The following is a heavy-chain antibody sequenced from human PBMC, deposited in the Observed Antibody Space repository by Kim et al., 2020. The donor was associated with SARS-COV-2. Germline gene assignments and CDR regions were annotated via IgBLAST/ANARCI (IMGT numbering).Heavy chain of an antibody. CDR2: ISWNSGSI. D-gene: IGHD3-16*01. CDR1: GFTFDDYA. CDR3: AKAELLGSGWGYYYYYGMDV. Sequence: GGSLRLSCAASGFTFDDYAMHWVRQAPGKGLEWVSGISWNSGSIGYADSVKGRFTISRDNAKNSLYLQMNSLRAEDTALYYCAKAELLGSGWGYYYYYGMDVWGQGTTVTVSS. V-gene: IGHV3-9*01. J-gene: IGHJ6*02.